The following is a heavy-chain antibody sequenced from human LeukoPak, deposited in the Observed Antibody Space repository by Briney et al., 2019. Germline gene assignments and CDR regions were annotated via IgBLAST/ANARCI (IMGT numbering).Heavy chain of an antibody. J-gene: IGHJ6*03. D-gene: IGHD2-2*01. CDR1: GFTFSSYG. Sequence: GGSLRLSCAASGFTFSSYGMHWVRQAPGKGLEWVAFIRYDGSNKYYADSVKGRFTISRDNSKNTLYLQMNSLRAEDTAVYYCAKAAALGYCSSTSCYYMDVWGKGTTVTVSS. CDR2: IRYDGSNK. CDR3: AKAAALGYCSSTSCYYMDV. V-gene: IGHV3-30*02.